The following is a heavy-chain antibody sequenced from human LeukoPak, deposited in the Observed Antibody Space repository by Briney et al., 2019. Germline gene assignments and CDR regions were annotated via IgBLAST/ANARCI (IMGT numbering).Heavy chain of an antibody. CDR1: GASITSHY. CDR2: INYSGST. Sequence: SETLSLTCTVSGASITSHYWSWIRQPPGKGLEWIASINYSGSTYYNPSLKSRVTISVDTSENQFSLKLSSVTAADTAVYYCARYVVYGSGKYYFDYWGQGTLVTVSS. D-gene: IGHD3-10*01. V-gene: IGHV4-39*01. CDR3: ARYVVYGSGKYYFDY. J-gene: IGHJ4*02.